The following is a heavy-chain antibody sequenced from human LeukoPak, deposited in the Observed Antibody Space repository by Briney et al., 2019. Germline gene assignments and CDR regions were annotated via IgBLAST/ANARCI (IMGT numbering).Heavy chain of an antibody. CDR1: GFTFSNSA. D-gene: IGHD3-3*01. V-gene: IGHV3-23*01. CDR2: ISGSGGAT. Sequence: GGSLRLSCVASGFTFSNSAMSWVRQAPGKGLEWVSAISGSGGATYYADFVKGRFTISRDNSKNTLYLQMNSLRAEDTAVYYCAKGRFLDYWGQGTLVTVSS. J-gene: IGHJ4*02. CDR3: AKGRFLDY.